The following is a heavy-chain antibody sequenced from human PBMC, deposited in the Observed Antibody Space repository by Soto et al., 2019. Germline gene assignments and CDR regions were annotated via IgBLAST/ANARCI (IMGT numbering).Heavy chain of an antibody. CDR2: INHSGST. CDR1: GGSFSGYY. Sequence: QVQLQQWGAGLLKPSETLSLTCAVYGGSFSGYYWSWIRQPPGKGLEWIGEINHSGSTNYNPSLKPRVPISVDTSKNQFSLKLSSVPAADTAVYYCARDKWRSLITMVRGVIIGGMDVWGQGTTVTVSS. V-gene: IGHV4-34*01. D-gene: IGHD3-10*01. J-gene: IGHJ6*02. CDR3: ARDKWRSLITMVRGVIIGGMDV.